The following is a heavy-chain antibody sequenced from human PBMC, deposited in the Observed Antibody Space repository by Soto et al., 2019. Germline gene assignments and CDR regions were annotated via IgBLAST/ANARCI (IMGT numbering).Heavy chain of an antibody. Sequence: GGSLRLSCAASGFTFRSYGMHWVRQAPGKGLEWVAAISPDGSDKYYADSVKGRLTISRDNSKNTLDVQMNSLRAEDTAVYYCVSGGEAAATDYYYYYGTDVWGQGTTVTVSS. J-gene: IGHJ6*02. V-gene: IGHV3-30*03. CDR3: VSGGEAAATDYYYYYGTDV. D-gene: IGHD3-16*01. CDR2: ISPDGSDK. CDR1: GFTFRSYG.